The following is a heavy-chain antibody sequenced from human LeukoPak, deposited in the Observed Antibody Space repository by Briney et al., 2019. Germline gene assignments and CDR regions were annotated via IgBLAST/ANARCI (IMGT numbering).Heavy chain of an antibody. J-gene: IGHJ4*02. CDR3: AGGRDASKVGH. V-gene: IGHV4-61*08. CDR2: IFYTGST. D-gene: IGHD5-24*01. Sequence: PSETLSLTCTVSVGSFSSGGYYWSWVRQPPGKGLEWIVYIFYTGSTNYNPSLRSRVTISVDTSKNQFALKVNSVIAADTAVYFCAGGRDASKVGHWGQGTLVTVSS. CDR1: VGSFSSGGYY.